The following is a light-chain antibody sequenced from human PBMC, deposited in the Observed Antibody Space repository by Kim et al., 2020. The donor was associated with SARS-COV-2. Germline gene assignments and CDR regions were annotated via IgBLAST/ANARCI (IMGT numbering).Light chain of an antibody. Sequence: VALGETARITCGGNNIENKSVQWYQQKPGQAPVLLIYKDNNRPSGILERFSGSNSGNTATLTISRAQAGDEADYYCQVWDSSNGVFGGGTQLTVL. V-gene: IGLV3-9*01. CDR1: NIENKS. CDR3: QVWDSSNGV. J-gene: IGLJ3*02. CDR2: KDN.